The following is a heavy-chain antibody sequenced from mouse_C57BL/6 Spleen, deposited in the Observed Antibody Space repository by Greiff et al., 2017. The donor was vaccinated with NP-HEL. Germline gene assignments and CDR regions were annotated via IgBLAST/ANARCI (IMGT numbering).Heavy chain of an antibody. CDR2: ISYDGSN. D-gene: IGHD2-1*01. CDR1: GYSITSGYY. J-gene: IGHJ3*01. Sequence: VQLKESGPGLVKPSQSLSLTCSVTGYSITSGYYWNWIRQFPGNKLEWMGYISYDGSNNYNPSLKNRISITRDTSKNQFFLKLNSVTTEDTATYYCARDPIYYGNYGAYWGQGTLVTVSA. V-gene: IGHV3-6*01. CDR3: ARDPIYYGNYGAY.